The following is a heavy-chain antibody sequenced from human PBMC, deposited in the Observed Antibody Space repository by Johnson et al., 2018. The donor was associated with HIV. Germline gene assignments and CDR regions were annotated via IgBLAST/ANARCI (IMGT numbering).Heavy chain of an antibody. V-gene: IGHV3-11*04. J-gene: IGHJ3*02. CDR1: GFTFSDYY. Sequence: QVQLVESGGGLVKPGGSLRLSCAASGFTFSDYYMTWIRQAPGKGLEWVSSIGSGGNNIYYADSVKGRFTISRDNAKNSLYLQMGSLRDEDMAVYYCARVTGRTRAARYDAFDIWGQGTMVTVSS. D-gene: IGHD6-6*01. CDR3: ARVTGRTRAARYDAFDI. CDR2: IGSGGNNI.